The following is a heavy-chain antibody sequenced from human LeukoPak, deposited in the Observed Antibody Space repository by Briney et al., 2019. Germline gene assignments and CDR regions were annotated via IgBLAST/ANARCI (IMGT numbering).Heavy chain of an antibody. CDR2: ISYDGSNK. CDR1: GFTFSSYA. CDR3: ARDSDAIYSSGWEKFGNFDY. Sequence: GGSLRLSCAASGFTFSSYAMHWVRQAPGKGLEWVAVISYDGSNKYYADSVKGRFTISRDNSKNTLYLQMNSLRAEDTAVYYCARDSDAIYSSGWEKFGNFDYWGQGTLVTVSS. D-gene: IGHD6-19*01. J-gene: IGHJ4*02. V-gene: IGHV3-30-3*01.